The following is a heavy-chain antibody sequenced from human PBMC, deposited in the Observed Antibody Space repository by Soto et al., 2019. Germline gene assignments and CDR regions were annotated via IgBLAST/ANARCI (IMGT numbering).Heavy chain of an antibody. CDR1: GYTFTSYA. V-gene: IGHV1-3*01. CDR2: INAGNGNT. J-gene: IGHJ5*02. D-gene: IGHD6-19*01. Sequence: ASVKVSCKASGYTFTSYAMHWVRQAPGQRLEWMGWINAGNGNTKYSQKFQGRVTITRDTSASTAYMELSSLRSEDTAVYYCARDLVPIAVAGTRWFDPWGQGTLVTVS. CDR3: ARDLVPIAVAGTRWFDP.